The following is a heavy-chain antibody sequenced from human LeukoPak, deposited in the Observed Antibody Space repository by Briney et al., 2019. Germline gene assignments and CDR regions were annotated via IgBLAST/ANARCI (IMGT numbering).Heavy chain of an antibody. J-gene: IGHJ6*02. CDR2: INPNSGGT. D-gene: IGHD3-10*01. CDR1: GYTFTGYY. V-gene: IGHV1-2*02. CDR3: ASLWFGELSHYGMDV. Sequence: ASVKVSCKASGYTFTGYYMHWVRQAPGQGLEWMGWINPNSGGTNYAQKFQGRVTMTRDTSISTAYMELSRLRSDDTTVYYCASLWFGELSHYGMDVWGQGTTVTVSS.